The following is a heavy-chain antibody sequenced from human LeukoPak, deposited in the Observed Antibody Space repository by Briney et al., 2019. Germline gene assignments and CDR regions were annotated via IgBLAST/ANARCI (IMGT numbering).Heavy chain of an antibody. Sequence: SVKVSCKASGGTFSSYAISWVRQAPGQGLEWMGGIIPIFGTANYAQKFQGRVTITTDESTSTAYMELSSLRSEDTAVYYCARGYRRVPLPHTVVTPSGDWGQGTLVTVSS. CDR2: IIPIFGTA. CDR1: GGTFSSYA. V-gene: IGHV1-69*05. D-gene: IGHD4-23*01. J-gene: IGHJ4*02. CDR3: ARGYRRVPLPHTVVTPSGD.